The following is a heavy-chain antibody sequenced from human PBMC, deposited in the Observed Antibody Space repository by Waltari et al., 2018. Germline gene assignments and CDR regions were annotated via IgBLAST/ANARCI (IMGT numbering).Heavy chain of an antibody. CDR2: IHYSGST. CDR1: GDSISSVGYY. CDR3: ARESYSSSAGYFYYYGLDV. D-gene: IGHD6-6*01. Sequence: QVQLQESGPGLVTPSQTLSLTCTVSGDSISSVGYYWTWIRHQPGKGLEFIGYIHYSGSTYYNPSLKSRVTISIDTSKKQFSLKLTSVTAADTAVYYCARESYSSSAGYFYYYGLDVWGQGTTVTVSS. V-gene: IGHV4-31*03. J-gene: IGHJ6*02.